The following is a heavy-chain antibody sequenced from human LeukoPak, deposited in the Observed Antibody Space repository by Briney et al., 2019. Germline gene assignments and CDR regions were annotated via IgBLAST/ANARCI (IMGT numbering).Heavy chain of an antibody. Sequence: PSETLSLTCAVYGGSFSGYYWSWIRQPPGKGLEWIGEINHSGSTNYNPSLKSRVTISVDTSKNQFSLKLSSVTAADTAVYCCARRGDMGWFDPWGQGTLVTVSS. J-gene: IGHJ5*02. CDR3: ARRGDMGWFDP. D-gene: IGHD2-21*01. V-gene: IGHV4-34*01. CDR2: INHSGST. CDR1: GGSFSGYY.